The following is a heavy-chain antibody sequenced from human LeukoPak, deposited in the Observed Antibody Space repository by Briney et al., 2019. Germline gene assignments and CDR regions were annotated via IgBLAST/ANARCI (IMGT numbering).Heavy chain of an antibody. CDR1: GFTFSSYA. CDR3: ASPRRAFDI. CDR2: ISYDGSNK. V-gene: IGHV3-30*01. J-gene: IGHJ3*02. Sequence: GGSLRLSCAASGFTFSSYAMHWVRQAPGKGLEWAAVISYDGSNKYYADSVKGRFTISRDNSKNTLYLQMNSLRAEDTAVYYCASPRRAFDIWGQGTMVTVSS.